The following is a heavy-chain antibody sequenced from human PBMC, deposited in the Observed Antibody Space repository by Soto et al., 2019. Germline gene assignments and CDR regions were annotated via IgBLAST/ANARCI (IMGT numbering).Heavy chain of an antibody. CDR1: GDSMSTGGYY. CDR2: IYTTGTT. V-gene: IGHV4-31*02. Sequence: QVQLQESGPGLVKPSQTLSLICTVSGDSMSTGGYYWTWIRQHPGKGLEWIGHIYTTGTTYYSPSLKSQVTMSIDKSSNRFYLNLSSVTAADTAVYYCSRGRGSTPLRDWGPGALVTVSS. D-gene: IGHD6-13*01. CDR3: SRGRGSTPLRD. J-gene: IGHJ4*02.